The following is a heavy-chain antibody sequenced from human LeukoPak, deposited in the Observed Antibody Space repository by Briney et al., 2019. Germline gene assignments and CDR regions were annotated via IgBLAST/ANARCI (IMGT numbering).Heavy chain of an antibody. CDR1: GGTFSSYA. Sequence: GASVKVSCKASGGTFSSYAISWVRQAPGQGLEWMGGIIPIFGTANYAQKFQGRVTITRNTSISTAYMELSSLRSEDTAVYYCARGGYSYGLGGFDPWGQGTLVTVSS. CDR3: ARGGYSYGLGGFDP. J-gene: IGHJ5*02. V-gene: IGHV1-69*05. CDR2: IIPIFGTA. D-gene: IGHD5-18*01.